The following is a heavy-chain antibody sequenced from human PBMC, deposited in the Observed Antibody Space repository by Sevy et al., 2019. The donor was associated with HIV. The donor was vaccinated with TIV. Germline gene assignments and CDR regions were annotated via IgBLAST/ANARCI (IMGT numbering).Heavy chain of an antibody. CDR2: ISGSGGST. D-gene: IGHD6-6*01. CDR3: AREGGRKYSSSDADSYFDY. Sequence: GESLKISCAASGFTFSSYAMSWVRQAPGKGLEWVSAISGSGGSTYYADSVKGRFTISRDNSKNTLYLQMNSLRAEDTAVYYCAREGGRKYSSSDADSYFDYWGQGTLVTVSS. J-gene: IGHJ4*02. V-gene: IGHV3-23*01. CDR1: GFTFSSYA.